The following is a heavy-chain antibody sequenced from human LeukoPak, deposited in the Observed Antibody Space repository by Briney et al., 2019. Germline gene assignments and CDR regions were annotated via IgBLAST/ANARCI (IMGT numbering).Heavy chain of an antibody. Sequence: SETLSLTCAVYGGSFSSYYWGWIRHPPGKGLEWIGSIYYSGSTYYNPSLKSRVTISVDTSKNQFSLKLSSVTAADTAVYYCARQIMIVALMDAFDIWGQGTMVTVSS. V-gene: IGHV4-39*01. J-gene: IGHJ3*02. D-gene: IGHD3-22*01. CDR1: GGSFSSYY. CDR2: IYYSGST. CDR3: ARQIMIVALMDAFDI.